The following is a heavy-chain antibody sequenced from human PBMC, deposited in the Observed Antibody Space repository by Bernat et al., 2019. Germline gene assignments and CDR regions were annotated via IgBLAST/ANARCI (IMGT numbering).Heavy chain of an antibody. J-gene: IGHJ4*02. CDR2: ITGSGGDT. V-gene: IGHV3-23*04. CDR3: VKGSASSRPYYFDC. CDR1: GFTFSNYA. Sequence: EGQVVESGGGLVKPGGSLRLSCAASGFTFSNYAMSWVRQAPGKGLEWVSAITGSGGDTYHADSVRGRFTISRDNSKKTLYLQMDSLRAEDTAIYHCVKGSASSRPYYFDCWGQGTLVTVSA.